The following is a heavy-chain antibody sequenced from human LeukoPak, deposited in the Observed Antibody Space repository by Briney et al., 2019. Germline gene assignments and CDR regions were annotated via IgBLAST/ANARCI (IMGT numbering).Heavy chain of an antibody. CDR1: GLTFSSYA. CDR2: ISGSGGST. D-gene: IGHD4-23*01. Sequence: GGSLRLSCAASGLTFSSYAMSWVRQAPGKGLEWVSAISGSGGSTYYADSVKGRFTISRDNSKNTLYLQMNSLRAEDTAVYYCAKDDGDYGGYYYYYMDVWGKGTTVTVSS. CDR3: AKDDGDYGGYYYYYMDV. J-gene: IGHJ6*03. V-gene: IGHV3-23*01.